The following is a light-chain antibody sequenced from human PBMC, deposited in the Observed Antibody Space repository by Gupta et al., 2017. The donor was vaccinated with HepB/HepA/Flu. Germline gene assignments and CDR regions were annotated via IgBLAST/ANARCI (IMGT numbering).Light chain of an antibody. CDR1: QSISSY. V-gene: IGKV1-39*01. CDR3: QQCYSTPGT. J-gene: IGKJ1*01. Sequence: SQMTQSPASLSASVRDRVTITCRESQSISSYLTWYQQKPGKAPKLLIYAASSLQSVVPSRFSGSGSGTDFTLTISSLQPEDFATYYCQQCYSTPGTFGQGTKLEIK. CDR2: AAS.